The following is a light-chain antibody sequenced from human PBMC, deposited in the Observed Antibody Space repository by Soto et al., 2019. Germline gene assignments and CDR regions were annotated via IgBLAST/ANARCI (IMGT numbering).Light chain of an antibody. CDR3: QQYNNGPPYT. Sequence: EIVMTQSPATLSVSPGERATLSCRASQSVSSNLAWYQHKPGQAPRLLIFGASTRATGVSARFSGSGSGTEFTLTNSRLQSEDFAVYYCQQYNNGPPYTFGQGTKLEIK. V-gene: IGKV3-15*01. CDR1: QSVSSN. J-gene: IGKJ2*01. CDR2: GAS.